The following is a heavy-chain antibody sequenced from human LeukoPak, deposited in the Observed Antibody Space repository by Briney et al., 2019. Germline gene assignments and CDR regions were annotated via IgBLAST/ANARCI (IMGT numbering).Heavy chain of an antibody. D-gene: IGHD1-14*01. CDR2: IRYDGSNK. V-gene: IGHV3-30*02. Sequence: GGSLRLSCAASGFTFGSYGMHWVRQAPGKGLGWVAFIRYDGSNKYYADSVKGRFTISRDNSKNTLYLQMNSLRAEDTAVYYCAKDTTPPKAGFDPWGQGTLVTVSS. J-gene: IGHJ5*02. CDR3: AKDTTPPKAGFDP. CDR1: GFTFGSYG.